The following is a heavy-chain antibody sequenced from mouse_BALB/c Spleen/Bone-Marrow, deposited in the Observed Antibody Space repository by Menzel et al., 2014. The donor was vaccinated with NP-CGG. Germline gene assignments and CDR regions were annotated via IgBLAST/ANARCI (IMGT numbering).Heavy chain of an antibody. CDR3: ARSNGYYAMDY. CDR2: IHYSAGT. J-gene: IGHJ4*01. Sequence: EVKLVESAPDLVKPSQSLSLTCTVTRYSITSGFSWHWIRQFPGNTLEWMGYIHYSAGTNYNPTLKSRISITRDTSKNQFFLQLNSVTSEDTATDYWARSNGYYAMDYWGQGTSVTVSS. V-gene: IGHV3-1*02. CDR1: RYSITSGFS.